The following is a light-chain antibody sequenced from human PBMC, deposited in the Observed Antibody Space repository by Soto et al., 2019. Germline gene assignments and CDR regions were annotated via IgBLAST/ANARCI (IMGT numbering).Light chain of an antibody. J-gene: IGLJ1*01. Sequence: QSALTQPASVSGSPGQSITISCTGTSSDVGGYNYVSWYQQHPGKAPKLMIYDVSNRPSGVSNRFSGSKSGNTASLTISGLQAEDEADYYCSLYSSSRFYVFGTGTKVTVL. CDR3: SLYSSSRFYV. CDR1: SSDVGGYNY. CDR2: DVS. V-gene: IGLV2-14*01.